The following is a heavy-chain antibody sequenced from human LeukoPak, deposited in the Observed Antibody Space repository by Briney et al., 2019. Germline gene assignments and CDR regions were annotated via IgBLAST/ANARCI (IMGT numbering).Heavy chain of an antibody. Sequence: SETLSLACTVSGYSISSGYYWSWIRQPPGKGLEWIGYIYYSGSTNYNPSLKSRVTISVDTSKNQFSLKLSSVTAADTAVFYCARHDVSPYSTGPHFQHWGQGTLVTVSS. J-gene: IGHJ1*01. CDR3: ARHDVSPYSTGPHFQH. CDR1: GYSISSGYY. D-gene: IGHD6-19*01. CDR2: IYYSGST. V-gene: IGHV4-59*08.